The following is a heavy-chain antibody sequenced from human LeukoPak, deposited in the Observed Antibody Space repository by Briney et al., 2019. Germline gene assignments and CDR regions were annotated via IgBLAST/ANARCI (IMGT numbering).Heavy chain of an antibody. Sequence: PGGSLRLSCAASGFTFSSYWMSWVRQAPGKGLEWAANIKQDGSEKYYVDSVKGRFTISRDNSKNTLYLQMNSLRAEDTAVYYCAKGRITIFVDAFDIWGQGTMVTVSS. CDR1: GFTFSSYW. CDR2: IKQDGSEK. CDR3: AKGRITIFVDAFDI. V-gene: IGHV3-7*03. J-gene: IGHJ3*02. D-gene: IGHD3-3*01.